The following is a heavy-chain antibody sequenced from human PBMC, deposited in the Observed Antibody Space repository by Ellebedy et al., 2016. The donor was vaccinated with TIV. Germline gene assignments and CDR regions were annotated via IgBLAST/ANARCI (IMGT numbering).Heavy chain of an antibody. Sequence: SETLSLTXTVSGGSISSGGYYWSWIRQHPGKGLEWIGYIYYSGSTYYNPSLKSRVTISVDTSKNQFSLKLSSVTAADTAVYYCARDRHPTVRRLNRNYYYGMDVWGQGTTVTVSS. CDR2: IYYSGST. CDR1: GGSISSGGYY. J-gene: IGHJ6*02. CDR3: ARDRHPTVRRLNRNYYYGMDV. V-gene: IGHV4-31*03. D-gene: IGHD1-14*01.